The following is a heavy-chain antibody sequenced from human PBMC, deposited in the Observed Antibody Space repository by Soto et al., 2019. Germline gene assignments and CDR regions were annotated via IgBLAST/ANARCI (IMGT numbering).Heavy chain of an antibody. CDR2: VIPILGTA. Sequence: QVQLVQSGAEVKKPGSSVKVSCTASGGSLRNSVISWVRQAPAQRLEWMGGVIPILGTANYAQKFQGRVPMTADEATSTAYMDLSSLSPDDTAVYYCARLGHPGNWGPGTLVIVSS. CDR1: GGSLRNSV. V-gene: IGHV1-69*01. CDR3: ARLGHPGN. J-gene: IGHJ4*02.